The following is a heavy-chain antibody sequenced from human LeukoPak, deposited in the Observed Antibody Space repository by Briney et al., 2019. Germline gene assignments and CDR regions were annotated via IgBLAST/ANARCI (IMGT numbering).Heavy chain of an antibody. J-gene: IGHJ4*02. Sequence: GGSLRLSCAASGFTFSSFEMKWVRQAPGKGLEWVSYISSGGSTIYYADSVKGRFTISRDNAKNSMYLQMNSLRADDTAVYYCTREQDREAAGTVIGDYWGQGALVTVSS. CDR1: GFTFSSFE. CDR3: TREQDREAAGTVIGDY. D-gene: IGHD6-13*01. CDR2: ISSGGSTI. V-gene: IGHV3-48*03.